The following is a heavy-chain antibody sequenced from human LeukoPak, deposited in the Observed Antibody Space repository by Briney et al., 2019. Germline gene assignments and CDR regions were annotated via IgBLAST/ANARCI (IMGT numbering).Heavy chain of an antibody. V-gene: IGHV3-48*01. Sequence: GGSLRLSCVVSGLTFSSYSMNWVRQAPGKGLEWVSYISSSSSPIYDSDSVKGRFTISRDNAKNSLYLEMNSLRAEDTAVYYCARTARHLDYWGQGTLVTVSS. D-gene: IGHD5-18*01. CDR3: ARTARHLDY. CDR1: GLTFSSYS. J-gene: IGHJ4*02. CDR2: ISSSSSPI.